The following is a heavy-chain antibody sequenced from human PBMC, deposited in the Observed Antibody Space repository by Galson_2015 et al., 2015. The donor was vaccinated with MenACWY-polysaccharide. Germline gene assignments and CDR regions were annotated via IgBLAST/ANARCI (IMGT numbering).Heavy chain of an antibody. Sequence: SVKVSCKASGYTFTSYATNWVRQAPGQGLEWMGWINTNTGNPTYAQGFTGRFVFSLDTSVSTAYLQISSLKAEDTAVYYCASDGYVMGYYGMDVWGQGTTVTVSS. D-gene: IGHD2-15*01. V-gene: IGHV7-4-1*02. CDR2: INTNTGNP. CDR1: GYTFTSYA. CDR3: ASDGYVMGYYGMDV. J-gene: IGHJ6*02.